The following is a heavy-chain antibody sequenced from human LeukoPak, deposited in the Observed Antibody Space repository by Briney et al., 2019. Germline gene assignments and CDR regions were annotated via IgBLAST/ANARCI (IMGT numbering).Heavy chain of an antibody. CDR3: AKDLIRGVASQYYYGMDV. CDR1: GFTFSIYG. J-gene: IGHJ6*02. CDR2: ISYDGSNK. V-gene: IGHV3-30*18. D-gene: IGHD5-12*01. Sequence: PGGSLRLSCAASGFTFSIYGMHWVRQAPGKGLEWVAVISYDGSNKYYADSVKGRFTIARDNSQHPLYLQMTSLRAEDTAVYYCAKDLIRGVASQYYYGMDVWGQGPTVTVSS.